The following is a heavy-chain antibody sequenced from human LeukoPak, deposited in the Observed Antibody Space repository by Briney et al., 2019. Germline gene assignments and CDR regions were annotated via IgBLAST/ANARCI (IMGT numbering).Heavy chain of an antibody. D-gene: IGHD3-3*01. V-gene: IGHV4-34*01. Sequence: PSENLSLTCAVYGGSFSGYYWSWIRQPPGKGLEWIGETNHSGSTNYNPSLKSRVTISVDTSKNQFSLKLSSVTAADTAVYYCARDVGPSRFLEWLSPYDAFDIWGQGTMVTVSS. CDR2: TNHSGST. CDR1: GGSFSGYY. J-gene: IGHJ3*02. CDR3: ARDVGPSRFLEWLSPYDAFDI.